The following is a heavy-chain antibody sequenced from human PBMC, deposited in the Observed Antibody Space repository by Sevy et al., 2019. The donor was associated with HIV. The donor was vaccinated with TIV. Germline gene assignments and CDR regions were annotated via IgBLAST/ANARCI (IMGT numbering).Heavy chain of an antibody. V-gene: IGHV4-59*13. Sequence: SETLSLTCTVSGGSISSYYWSWIRQPPGKGLEWIGHIYYSGSTNYNPSLKSRVTISVDTSKNQFSLKLSSVTAADTAVYYCARLVGVLRGARFDPWGQGTLVTVSS. CDR2: IYYSGST. D-gene: IGHD1-26*01. J-gene: IGHJ5*02. CDR1: GGSISSYY. CDR3: ARLVGVLRGARFDP.